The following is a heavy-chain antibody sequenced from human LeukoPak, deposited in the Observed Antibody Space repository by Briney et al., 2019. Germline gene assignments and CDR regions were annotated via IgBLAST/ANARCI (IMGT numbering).Heavy chain of an antibody. J-gene: IGHJ4*02. CDR1: GYTFTGYY. D-gene: IGHD5-12*01. V-gene: IGHV1-2*02. CDR3: ARVKATIPFDY. Sequence: VSVKVSCKTSGYTFTGYYMHWVRQARGQGLEWMGWIIPNSGGTNYAQKFQGRVTLTRDTPISTAYMELSRLTSDDTAVYYCARVKATIPFDYWGQGTLVTVSS. CDR2: IIPNSGGT.